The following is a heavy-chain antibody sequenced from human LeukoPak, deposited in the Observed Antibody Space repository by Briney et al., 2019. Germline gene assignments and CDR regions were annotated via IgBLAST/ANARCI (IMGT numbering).Heavy chain of an antibody. D-gene: IGHD1-26*01. CDR2: ISYDGSNK. CDR3: AKDRDGGSYRGTFDY. CDR1: GFTFSSYG. V-gene: IGHV3-30*18. Sequence: GGPLRLSCAASGFTFSSYGMHWVRQAPGKGLEWVAVISYDGSNKYYADSVKGRFTISRDNSKNTLYLQMNSLRAEDTAVYYCAKDRDGGSYRGTFDYWGQGTLVTVSS. J-gene: IGHJ4*02.